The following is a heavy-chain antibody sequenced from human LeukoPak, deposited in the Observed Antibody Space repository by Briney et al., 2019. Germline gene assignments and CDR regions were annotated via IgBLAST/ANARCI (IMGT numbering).Heavy chain of an antibody. CDR3: ARHQWLVPIDY. Sequence: PSETLSLTCAVYGGSFSGYYWSWIRQPPGKGLEWIGEINHSGSTNYNPSLKSRVTISVDTSKNQFSLKLSSVTAADTAVYYCARHQWLVPIDYWGQGTLVTVSS. J-gene: IGHJ4*02. CDR2: INHSGST. V-gene: IGHV4-34*01. D-gene: IGHD6-19*01. CDR1: GGSFSGYY.